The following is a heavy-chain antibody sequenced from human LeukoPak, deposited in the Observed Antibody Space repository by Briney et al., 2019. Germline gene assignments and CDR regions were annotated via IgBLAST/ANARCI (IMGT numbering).Heavy chain of an antibody. V-gene: IGHV3-21*01. CDR2: ISSSSSYI. CDR1: GFTFSNYN. CDR3: ARDPSGWYFVDY. Sequence: GGSLRLSCAASGFTFSNYNMNWVRQAPGKGLEWVSSISSSSSYIYYADSVKGRFTISRDNAKNSLYLQMNSLRAEDTAVYYCARDPSGWYFVDYWGQGTLVTVSS. J-gene: IGHJ4*02. D-gene: IGHD6-19*01.